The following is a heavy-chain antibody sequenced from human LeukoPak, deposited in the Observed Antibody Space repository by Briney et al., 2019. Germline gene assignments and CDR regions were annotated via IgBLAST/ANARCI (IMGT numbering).Heavy chain of an antibody. V-gene: IGHV1-46*01. Sequence: ASVKVSCKASGYTVTSYYMHWVRQAPGQGLESIGLINPTGGSTGYAQKFQGRVTMTRDMSTSTDYMELSSLRSEDTAIYYCARDNSVGDNAWWFDPWGQGTLVTVSS. CDR2: INPTGGST. CDR1: GYTVTSYY. D-gene: IGHD1-26*01. J-gene: IGHJ5*02. CDR3: ARDNSVGDNAWWFDP.